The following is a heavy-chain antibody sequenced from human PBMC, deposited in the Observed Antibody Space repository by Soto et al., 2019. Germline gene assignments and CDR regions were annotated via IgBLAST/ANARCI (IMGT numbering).Heavy chain of an antibody. V-gene: IGHV1-18*01. Sequence: QVQLVQSGAEVKEPGATVKVSCKASGYSFSKYGISWVRQAPGQGLEWLGWINVKDGHINYGRNFQGRLILTTDTSTTTAYMELRTLRFDETAVYYCARDFDLLFDYWGQGTWVTVSS. CDR2: INVKDGHI. CDR1: GYSFSKYG. CDR3: ARDFDLLFDY. J-gene: IGHJ4*02. D-gene: IGHD3-10*01.